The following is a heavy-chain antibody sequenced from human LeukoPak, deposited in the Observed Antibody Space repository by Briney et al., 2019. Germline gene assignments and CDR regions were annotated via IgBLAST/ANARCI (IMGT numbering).Heavy chain of an antibody. CDR1: GYTFTSYD. CDR3: ATLGVIAARPQDYYYGMDV. CDR2: MNPNCGNT. Sequence: ASVKVSCKASGYTFTSYDFNWVRQATGQGLEWVGWMNPNCGNTGYAQKFQGRSTMTRNTSISTAYIELSSLRSEDTAVYYCATLGVIAARPQDYYYGMDVWGQETTVTVSS. V-gene: IGHV1-8*01. D-gene: IGHD6-6*01. J-gene: IGHJ6*02.